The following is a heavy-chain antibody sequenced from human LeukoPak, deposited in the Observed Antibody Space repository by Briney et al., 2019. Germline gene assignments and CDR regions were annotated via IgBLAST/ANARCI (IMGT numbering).Heavy chain of an antibody. CDR2: ISSSSSYI. V-gene: IGHV3-21*01. CDR3: ARKPRGSPFDY. CDR1: GFSFSGYS. Sequence: PGGSLRLSCAASGFSFSGYSMNWVRQAPGKGLEWVSSISSSSSYIYYADSVKGRFTISRDNAKKSLYLQMNSLRAEDTAVYYCARKPRGSPFDYWGQGTLVTVSS. J-gene: IGHJ4*02.